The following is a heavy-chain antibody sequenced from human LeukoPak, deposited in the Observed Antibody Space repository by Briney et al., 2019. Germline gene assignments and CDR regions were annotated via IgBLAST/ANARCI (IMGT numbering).Heavy chain of an antibody. J-gene: IGHJ4*02. CDR1: GGSFSGYY. CDR2: INHSGST. Sequence: KTSETLSLTCAVYGGSFSGYYWSWIRQPPGKGLEWIGEINHSGSTNYNPSLKSRVTISVDTSKNQFSLKLSSVTAADTAAYYCARVKPAVVTLLDKYYFDYWGQGTLVTVSS. CDR3: ARVKPAVVTLLDKYYFDY. D-gene: IGHD4-23*01. V-gene: IGHV4-34*01.